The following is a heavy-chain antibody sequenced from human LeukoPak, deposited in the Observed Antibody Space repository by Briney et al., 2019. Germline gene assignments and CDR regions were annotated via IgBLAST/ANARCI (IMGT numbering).Heavy chain of an antibody. D-gene: IGHD2-8*01. J-gene: IGHJ4*02. Sequence: PGGSLRLSCAASGFTVSSNYMTWVRQAPGKGLEWVSVIYSGGSTYYADSVKGRFTISRDNSKNTLYLQMNSLRAEDTAVYYCARETSRLNYFDYWGQGTLVTVSS. V-gene: IGHV3-53*01. CDR1: GFTVSSNY. CDR2: IYSGGST. CDR3: ARETSRLNYFDY.